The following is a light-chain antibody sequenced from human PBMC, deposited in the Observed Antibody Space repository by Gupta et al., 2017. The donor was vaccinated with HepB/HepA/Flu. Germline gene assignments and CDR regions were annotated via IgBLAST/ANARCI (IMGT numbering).Light chain of an antibody. Sequence: EIVMTQSPSTLSVSPGERATLFCRASQSVSNLAWYQQQPGQAPRLLIYGASTRDTGLPARFSGRGFGKHLSLTNSSRQKEDFAGYYFHQNYKWPSWTFGPGTKVEIK. J-gene: IGKJ1*01. CDR3: HQNYKWPSWT. CDR2: GAS. CDR1: QSVSN. V-gene: IGKV3-15*01.